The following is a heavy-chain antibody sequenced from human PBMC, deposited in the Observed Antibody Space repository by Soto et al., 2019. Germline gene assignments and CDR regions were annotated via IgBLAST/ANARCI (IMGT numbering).Heavy chain of an antibody. Sequence: QVQLVQSGAEVKKPGASVKVSCKASGYTFTNFGISWVRQAPGQGLEWMGWISAYNGNTNYAQKFQARVTMTTDTPTTTAYMEVRSLRFDATAVYYWARGGTPIDYWGQGTLVTLSS. J-gene: IGHJ4*02. D-gene: IGHD3-16*01. CDR2: ISAYNGNT. CDR1: GYTFTNFG. CDR3: ARGGTPIDY. V-gene: IGHV1-18*01.